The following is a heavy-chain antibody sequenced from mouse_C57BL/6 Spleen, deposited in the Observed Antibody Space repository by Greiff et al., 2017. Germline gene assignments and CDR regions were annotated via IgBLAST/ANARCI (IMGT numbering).Heavy chain of an antibody. CDR1: GYTFTDYY. D-gene: IGHD1-1*01. CDR3: ARLLGGFAY. J-gene: IGHJ3*01. V-gene: IGHV1-26*01. Sequence: VQLQQSGPVLVKPGASVKISCKASGYTFTDYYMNWVKQSPGKSLEWIGDINPNNGGTSYNQTFKGKATLTVDKSSSTAYMELRSLTSEDSAVYYCARLLGGFAYWGQGTMVTVSA. CDR2: INPNNGGT.